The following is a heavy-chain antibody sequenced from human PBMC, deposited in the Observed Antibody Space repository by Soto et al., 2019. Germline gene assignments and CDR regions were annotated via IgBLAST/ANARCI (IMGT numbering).Heavy chain of an antibody. J-gene: IGHJ6*02. CDR3: AKEAGVRIVGATVPYGMDV. D-gene: IGHD1-26*01. CDR1: GFTFSSYG. V-gene: IGHV3-30*18. Sequence: GGSLRLSCAASGFTFSSYGMHWVRQAPGKGLEWVAVISYDGSNKYYADSVKGRFTISRDNSKNTLYLQMNSLRAEDTAVYYCAKEAGVRIVGATVPYGMDVWGQGTTVTVSS. CDR2: ISYDGSNK.